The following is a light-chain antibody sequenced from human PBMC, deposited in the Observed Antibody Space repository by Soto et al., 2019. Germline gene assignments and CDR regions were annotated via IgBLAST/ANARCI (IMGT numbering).Light chain of an antibody. V-gene: IGKV1-5*01. CDR3: QQYDSYSWT. Sequence: DIQMTQSPSTLSASVGDRVTIPCRASQSISSWLAWYQQKPGKAPKLLIYDASSLESGVPSRFSGSGSGTEFTLTISSLQPDDFATYYCQQYDSYSWTFAQGTKVDI. CDR2: DAS. J-gene: IGKJ1*01. CDR1: QSISSW.